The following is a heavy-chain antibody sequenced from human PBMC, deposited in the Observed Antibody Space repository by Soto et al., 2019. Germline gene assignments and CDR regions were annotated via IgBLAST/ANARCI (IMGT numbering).Heavy chain of an antibody. V-gene: IGHV3-23*01. J-gene: IGHJ6*03. D-gene: IGHD6-13*01. CDR1: GFTFSNFA. Sequence: EVQVLESGGGSVQPGGSLRLSCAASGFTFSNFAMSWVRHAPGKGLEWVSEITGSTGTTYYADSVKGRFIISRDNSKNTVHLQMNSLRAEDTAVYYCAKYTSSSPYYMDVWGKGTTVTVSS. CDR2: ITGSTGTT. CDR3: AKYTSSSPYYMDV.